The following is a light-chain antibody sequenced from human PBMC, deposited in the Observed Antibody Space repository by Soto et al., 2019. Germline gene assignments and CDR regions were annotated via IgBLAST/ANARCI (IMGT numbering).Light chain of an antibody. CDR1: QSVTSNY. CDR2: GAS. J-gene: IGKJ2*01. CDR3: QQYGSSPPMFT. V-gene: IGKV3-20*01. Sequence: EIVLTQSPGSLSLSPGDRATLSCRASQSVTSNYLAWYQHKPGQAPRLLIYGASNRATGIPDRFSGSGSGTHFTLTISRLEPEDFAVYYCQQYGSSPPMFTFGQGTNLEIK.